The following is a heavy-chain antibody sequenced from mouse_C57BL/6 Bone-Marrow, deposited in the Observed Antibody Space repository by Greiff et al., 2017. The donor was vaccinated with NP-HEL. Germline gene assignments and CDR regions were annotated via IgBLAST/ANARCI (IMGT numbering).Heavy chain of an antibody. J-gene: IGHJ1*03. CDR2: IDPETGGT. D-gene: IGHD2-3*01. V-gene: IGHV1-15*01. CDR1: GYTFTDYE. Sequence: VQLQQSGAELVRPGASVTLSCKASGYTFTDYEMHWVKQTPVHGLEWIGAIDPETGGTAYNQKFKGKAILTADKSSSTAYMELRSLTSEDSAVYYCTRRDDGYGYFDVWGTGTTVTVSS. CDR3: TRRDDGYGYFDV.